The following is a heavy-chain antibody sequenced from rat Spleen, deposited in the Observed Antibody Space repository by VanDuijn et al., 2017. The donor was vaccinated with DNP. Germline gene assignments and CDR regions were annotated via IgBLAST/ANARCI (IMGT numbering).Heavy chain of an antibody. CDR3: TRGRGGFTIAAISSDY. CDR2: ITNTGGST. CDR1: GFTFNNYW. V-gene: IGHV5-31*01. J-gene: IGHJ2*01. D-gene: IGHD1-2*01. Sequence: EVQLVESGGGPVQPGRSLKLSCVASGFTFNNYWMTWIRQAPGKGLEWVASITNTGGSTYYPDSVKGRFTISRDNAKSTLYLQMNSLRSEDTATYYCTRGRGGFTIAAISSDYWGQGVMVTVSS.